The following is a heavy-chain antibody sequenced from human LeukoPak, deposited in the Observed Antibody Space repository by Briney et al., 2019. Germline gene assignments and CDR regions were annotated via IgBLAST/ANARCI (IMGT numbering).Heavy chain of an antibody. D-gene: IGHD5-12*01. V-gene: IGHV4-59*01. CDR3: AREASSIGGYDWVDRYYFDY. J-gene: IGHJ4*02. Sequence: PSETLSLTCTVSGGSISSYYWSWIRQPPGKGLEWIGYIYYSGSTNYNPSLKSRVTISVDTSKNQFSLKLSSVTAADTAVYYCAREASSIGGYDWVDRYYFDYWGQGTLVTVSS. CDR1: GGSISSYY. CDR2: IYYSGST.